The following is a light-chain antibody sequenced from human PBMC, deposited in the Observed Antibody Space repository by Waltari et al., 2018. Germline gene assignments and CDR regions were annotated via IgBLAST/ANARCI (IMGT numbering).Light chain of an antibody. CDR2: WAS. V-gene: IGKV4-1*01. CDR3: QQYYSTPWT. J-gene: IGKJ1*01. Sequence: DIVMTQSSDSLSVALGERVTINCKSRQSVLYSSNNKNYLAWYQQKPGQPPKLLIYWASTRESGVPDRFSGSGSGTDFTLTISSLQAEDVAVYYCQQYYSTPWTFGQGTKVEIK. CDR1: QSVLYSSNNKNY.